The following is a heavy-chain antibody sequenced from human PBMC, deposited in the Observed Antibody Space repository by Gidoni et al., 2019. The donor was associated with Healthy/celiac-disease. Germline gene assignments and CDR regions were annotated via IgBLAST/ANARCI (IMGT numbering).Heavy chain of an antibody. J-gene: IGHJ2*01. Sequence: QVQLVQSGAEVKKPGASVKVSCKASGYTFTSYYMHWGRQAPGQGLEWMGIINPSGGSTSYEQKFQGRVTMTRDTSTSTVYMELSSLRSEDTAVYYCARDPLGIAVAGTFRHDWYFDLWGRGTLVTVSS. V-gene: IGHV1-46*01. CDR3: ARDPLGIAVAGTFRHDWYFDL. D-gene: IGHD6-19*01. CDR1: GYTFTSYY. CDR2: INPSGGST.